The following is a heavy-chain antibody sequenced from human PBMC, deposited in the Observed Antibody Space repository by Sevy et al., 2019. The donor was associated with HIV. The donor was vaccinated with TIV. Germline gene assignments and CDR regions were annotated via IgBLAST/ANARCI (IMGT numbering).Heavy chain of an antibody. CDR2: FDPDDGET. CDR3: ATAREYYSDNSGYLDY. J-gene: IGHJ4*02. D-gene: IGHD3-22*01. CDR1: GYTLSELS. V-gene: IGHV1-24*01. Sequence: ASVKVSCKVSGYTLSELSMHWVRQPPGKGLEWMGRFDPDDGETIYAQRFQGRVTMTEYTSADTAYIELSSLRSEDTAMYYCATAREYYSDNSGYLDYWGQGTPVTVSS.